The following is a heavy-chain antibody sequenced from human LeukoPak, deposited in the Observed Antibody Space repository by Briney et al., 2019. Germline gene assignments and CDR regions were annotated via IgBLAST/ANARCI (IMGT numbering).Heavy chain of an antibody. Sequence: GGSLRLSCVASGFTFNIYGMSWVRQAPGKGLEWVPSVGGGDDIHYADSVKGRFTGSRDNAKNTVYLQMNSLRVEDTAIYFCAQDATPGNSIWDHFKSWGQGTLVTVSS. V-gene: IGHV3-23*01. CDR2: VGGGDDI. CDR1: GFTFNIYG. D-gene: IGHD1-7*01. CDR3: AQDATPGNSIWDHFKS. J-gene: IGHJ4*02.